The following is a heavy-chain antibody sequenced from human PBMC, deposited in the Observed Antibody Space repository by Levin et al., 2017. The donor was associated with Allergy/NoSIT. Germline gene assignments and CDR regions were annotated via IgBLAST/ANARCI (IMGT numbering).Heavy chain of an antibody. Sequence: PGESLKISCAASGFTFSSYAMSWVRQAPGKGLEWVSAISGSGGSTYYADSVKGRFTISRDNSKNTLYLQMNSLRAEDTAVYYCAKGSAAAGRFDYWGQGTLVTVSS. J-gene: IGHJ4*02. D-gene: IGHD6-13*01. CDR1: GFTFSSYA. CDR3: AKGSAAAGRFDY. CDR2: ISGSGGST. V-gene: IGHV3-23*01.